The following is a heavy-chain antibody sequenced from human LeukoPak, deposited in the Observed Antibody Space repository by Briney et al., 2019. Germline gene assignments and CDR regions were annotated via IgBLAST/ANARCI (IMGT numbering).Heavy chain of an antibody. CDR2: IYYSGST. V-gene: IGHV4-59*01. J-gene: IGHJ4*02. CDR1: GGSISSYY. CDR3: ARDNPATAGTFDY. D-gene: IGHD2-21*02. Sequence: SETLSLTCTAFGGSISSYYWSWIRQPPGKGLEWIGYIYYSGSTNYNPSLKSRVTISVDTSKNQFSLKLSSVTAADTAVYSCARDNPATAGTFDYWGQGTLVTVSS.